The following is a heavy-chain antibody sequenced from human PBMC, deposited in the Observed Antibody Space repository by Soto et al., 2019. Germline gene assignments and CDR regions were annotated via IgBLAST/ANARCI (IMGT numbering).Heavy chain of an antibody. J-gene: IGHJ4*01. Sequence: GSLRLSCAASGFTFSSYWMHWVRQAPGKGLVWVSHINSDGSDTTYADSLKSRVTISVDTSNNQLSLKLRSVTAADTAVYYCARHDGFSSGWIFDYWGHGTLVTVSS. CDR3: ARHDGFSSGWIFDY. CDR1: GFTFSSYW. V-gene: IGHV3-74*01. CDR2: INSDGSDT. D-gene: IGHD6-19*01.